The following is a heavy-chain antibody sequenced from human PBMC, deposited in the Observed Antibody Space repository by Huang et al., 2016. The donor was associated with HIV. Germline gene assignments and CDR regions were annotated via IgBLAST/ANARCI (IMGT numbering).Heavy chain of an antibody. J-gene: IGHJ6*03. CDR3: ARGGGIQLWLLGYYYMDV. V-gene: IGHV1-18*01. Sequence: QVQLVQSGAEVKKPGASVKVSCKASGYTFSSFGISWVRQAPGQGLEWGGWISVYNGNRKFAQKCQGRLTMTTDTSTSTAYMELGSLRSDDTAVYYCARGGGIQLWLLGYYYMDVWGNGTTVTVSS. D-gene: IGHD5-18*01. CDR2: ISVYNGNR. CDR1: GYTFSSFG.